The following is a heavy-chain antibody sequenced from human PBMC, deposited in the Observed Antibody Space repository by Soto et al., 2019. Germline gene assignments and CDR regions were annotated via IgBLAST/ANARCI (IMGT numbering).Heavy chain of an antibody. CDR3: ARSSWFQSLRAALGY. CDR2: IDHSGST. J-gene: IGHJ4*02. CDR1: GASISGYY. V-gene: IGHV4-34*01. D-gene: IGHD3-10*01. Sequence: SETLSLTCTVSGASISGYYWAWIRQPPGKGLEWIGEIDHSGSTNYSPSLKSRVTMSIDTSKSQVSLQLTSLTAADTAKYFCARSSWFQSLRAALGYWGQGSLVTVSS.